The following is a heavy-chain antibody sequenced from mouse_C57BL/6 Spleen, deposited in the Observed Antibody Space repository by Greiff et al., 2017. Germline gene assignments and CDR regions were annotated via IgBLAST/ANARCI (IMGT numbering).Heavy chain of an antibody. CDR1: GFTFSSYG. J-gene: IGHJ4*01. CDR2: ILSGGSYT. CDR3: ARRDYGSNYYAMGY. Sequence: EVKLVESGGDLVKPGGSLKLSCAASGFTFSSYGMSWVRQTPDKRLEWVATILSGGSYTYYPDSVKGRFTISRDKAKNTLYLQMSSLKSEGTAMYNCARRDYGSNYYAMGYWGQGTSVTVSS. D-gene: IGHD1-1*01. V-gene: IGHV5-6*02.